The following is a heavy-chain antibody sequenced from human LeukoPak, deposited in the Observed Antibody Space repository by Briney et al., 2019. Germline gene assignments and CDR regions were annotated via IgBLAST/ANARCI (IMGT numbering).Heavy chain of an antibody. Sequence: PSETLSLTCTVSGGSISSYYWSWIRQPPGKGLEWIGYIYYSGSTNYNPSLKSRVTISVDTSKNQFSLKLSSVTAADTAVYYCARGIQSYYYYYGMDVWGQGTTVTVSS. CDR1: GGSISSYY. J-gene: IGHJ6*02. CDR2: IYYSGST. CDR3: ARGIQSYYYYYGMDV. V-gene: IGHV4-59*08. D-gene: IGHD5-18*01.